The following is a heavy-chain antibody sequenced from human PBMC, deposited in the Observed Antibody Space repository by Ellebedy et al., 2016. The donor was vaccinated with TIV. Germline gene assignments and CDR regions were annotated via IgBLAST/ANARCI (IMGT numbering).Heavy chain of an antibody. V-gene: IGHV3-30*03. D-gene: IGHD3-16*01. J-gene: IGHJ4*02. CDR2: LSYDGSNK. Sequence: GESLKISCAASGFTFSSYGMHWVRQAPGKGLEWVAVLSYDGSNKYSADSVKGRFTISRDNAKNSLFLQMNSLRAEDTAVYYCARLHYGPERRDFDYWGQGTLVTVSS. CDR1: GFTFSSYG. CDR3: ARLHYGPERRDFDY.